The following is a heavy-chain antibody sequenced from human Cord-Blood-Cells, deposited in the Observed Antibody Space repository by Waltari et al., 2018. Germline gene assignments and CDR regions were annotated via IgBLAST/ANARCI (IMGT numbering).Heavy chain of an antibody. CDR2: IDSGGST. J-gene: IGHJ4*02. CDR3: AREGKGSYYYFDY. CDR1: GFTVSSNY. Sequence: EVQLVESGGGLIQPGGSLRLSCAASGFTVSSNYMSWVRQAPGKGLEWVSVIDSGGSTYYADSVKGRFTISRDNSKNTLYLQMNSLRAEDTAVYYCAREGKGSYYYFDYWGQGTLVTVSS. D-gene: IGHD1-26*01. V-gene: IGHV3-53*01.